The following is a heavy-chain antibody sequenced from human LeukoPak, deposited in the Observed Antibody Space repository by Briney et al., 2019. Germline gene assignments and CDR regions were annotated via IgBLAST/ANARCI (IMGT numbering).Heavy chain of an antibody. Sequence: PGGSLRLSCAASGFTFSSYAMHWVRQAPGKGLEYVSAISSNGGSTYYANSVKGRFTISRNNYKNTLYHQMSRLRAEDMAVYDCARVSIFGYFDYWGQGTLVTVSS. D-gene: IGHD3-3*01. CDR3: ARVSIFGYFDY. V-gene: IGHV3-64*01. J-gene: IGHJ4*02. CDR2: ISSNGGST. CDR1: GFTFSSYA.